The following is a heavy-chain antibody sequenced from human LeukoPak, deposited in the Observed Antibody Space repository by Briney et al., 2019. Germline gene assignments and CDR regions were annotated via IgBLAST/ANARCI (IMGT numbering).Heavy chain of an antibody. D-gene: IGHD6-6*01. CDR3: AAGARMSAMDV. CDR2: SIPMFGTT. V-gene: IGHV1-69*13. Sequence: ASVKVSCKASGGTFSRYAISWVRQAPGQGLEWMGGSIPMFGTTNYAQKFQGRVTITADESTSTAYMELSSLRSEDTAVYYCAAGARMSAMDVWGQGTTVTVSS. J-gene: IGHJ6*02. CDR1: GGTFSRYA.